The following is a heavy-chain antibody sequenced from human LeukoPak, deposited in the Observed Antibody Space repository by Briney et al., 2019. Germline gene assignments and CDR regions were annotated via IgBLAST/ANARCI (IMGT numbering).Heavy chain of an antibody. V-gene: IGHV3-48*03. CDR2: ISPSGKTI. CDR3: ARDVGGLWSH. D-gene: IGHD3-16*01. Sequence: GGSLRLSCAASGFTFSSYAMSWVRQAPGKGLEWVSYISPSGKTIYYADSVKGRFTISKDNAKSSLYLQMNSLRAEDTAVYYCARDVGGLWSHWGQGTLVTVSS. J-gene: IGHJ4*02. CDR1: GFTFSSYA.